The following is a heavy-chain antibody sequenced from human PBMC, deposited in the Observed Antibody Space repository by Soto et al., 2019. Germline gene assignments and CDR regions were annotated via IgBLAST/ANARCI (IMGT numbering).Heavy chain of an antibody. Sequence: LSLTCTVSGGSISSSSYYWGWIRQPPGKWLEWIGSIYYSGSTYYNPSLKSRVTISVDTSKNQFSLKLSSVTAADTAVYYCARGPYDFRSGYYTSGYFDSWGQGTLVTVST. CDR1: GGSISSSSYY. D-gene: IGHD3-3*01. CDR3: ARGPYDFRSGYYTSGYFDS. J-gene: IGHJ4*02. CDR2: IYYSGST. V-gene: IGHV4-39*01.